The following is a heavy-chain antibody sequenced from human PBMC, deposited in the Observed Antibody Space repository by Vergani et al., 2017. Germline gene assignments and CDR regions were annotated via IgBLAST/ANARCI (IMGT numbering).Heavy chain of an antibody. V-gene: IGHV3-9*01. D-gene: IGHD6-19*01. CDR3: AKAPRWFPSGWYGPTWFDP. CDR2: ISWNSGSI. Sequence: EVQLVESGGGLVQPGRSLRLSCAASGFTFDDYAMHWVRQAPGKGLEWVSGISWNSGSIGYADSVKGRFTISRDNAKNSLYLQMNSLRAEDTALYYCAKAPRWFPSGWYGPTWFDPWGQGTLVTVSS. CDR1: GFTFDDYA. J-gene: IGHJ5*02.